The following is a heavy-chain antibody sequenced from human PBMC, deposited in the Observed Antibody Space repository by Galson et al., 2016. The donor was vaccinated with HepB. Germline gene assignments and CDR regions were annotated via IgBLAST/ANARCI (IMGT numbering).Heavy chain of an antibody. CDR2: IWYDGSNI. V-gene: IGHV3-33*07. Sequence: SLRLSCAASGFTFRKYGMYWVRQVPGKGLEWVAVIWYDGSNIQYADSVKGRFTISRDNSKNTLYLQMNSLRAEDTAVYYCARRGFYDSRGDPLYLLDYWGQGTLVTVSS. D-gene: IGHD3-22*01. CDR3: ARRGFYDSRGDPLYLLDY. J-gene: IGHJ4*02. CDR1: GFTFRKYG.